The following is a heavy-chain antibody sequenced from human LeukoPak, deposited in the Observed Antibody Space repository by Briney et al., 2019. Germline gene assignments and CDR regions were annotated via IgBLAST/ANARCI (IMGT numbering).Heavy chain of an antibody. V-gene: IGHV4-59*01. J-gene: IGHJ5*02. Sequence: SETLSLTCIVSGGSMSTYYWSWIRQPPGKGLQWIGNIYYTGSINYNPSLKSRVTMSVDTSKNQFSLKLSSVTAADTAVYYCARAGTPITMIVVESNWFDPWGQGTLVTVSS. CDR2: IYYTGSI. CDR3: ARAGTPITMIVVESNWFDP. CDR1: GGSMSTYY. D-gene: IGHD3-22*01.